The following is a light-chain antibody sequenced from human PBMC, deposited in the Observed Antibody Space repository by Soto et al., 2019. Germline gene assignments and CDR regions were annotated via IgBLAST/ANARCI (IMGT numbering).Light chain of an antibody. CDR3: SSYARNSVL. V-gene: IGLV2-14*01. Sequence: QSALTQPASVSGSPGQSITISCTGTSSDVGGYNYVSWYQHYPGKAPKLIIYEVSNRPSGVSNRFSGSKSGNTASLTLSGLQAEDEADYYCSSYARNSVLFGGGTNLTVL. J-gene: IGLJ2*01. CDR2: EVS. CDR1: SSDVGGYNY.